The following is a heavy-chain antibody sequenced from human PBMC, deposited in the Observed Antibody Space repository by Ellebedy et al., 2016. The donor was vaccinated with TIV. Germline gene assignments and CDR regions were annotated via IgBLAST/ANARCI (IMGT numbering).Heavy chain of an antibody. CDR2: ISAYNGNT. CDR1: GYTFTGYY. CDR3: ARDWKDIAVAVIPYYGMDV. Sequence: ASVKVSCKASGYTFTGYYMHWVRQVPGQGLEWMGWISAYNGNTNYAQKLQGRVTMTTDTSTSTAYMELRSLRSDDTAVYYCARDWKDIAVAVIPYYGMDVWGQGTTVTVSS. D-gene: IGHD6-19*01. V-gene: IGHV1-18*04. J-gene: IGHJ6*02.